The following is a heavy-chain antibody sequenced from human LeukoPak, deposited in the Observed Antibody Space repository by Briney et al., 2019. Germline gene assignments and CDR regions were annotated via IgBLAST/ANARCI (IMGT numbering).Heavy chain of an antibody. V-gene: IGHV3-74*01. CDR1: GFTFSRYW. CDR2: INSDGSST. J-gene: IGHJ4*02. D-gene: IGHD3-9*01. Sequence: SGGSLRLSCAASGFTFSRYWMHWVRQAPGKGLVWVSLINSDGSSTSYADSVKGRITISRDNAKNTLYLQMNSLRAEDTAVYYCATLRYFDWPDYWGQGTLVTVSS. CDR3: ATLRYFDWPDY.